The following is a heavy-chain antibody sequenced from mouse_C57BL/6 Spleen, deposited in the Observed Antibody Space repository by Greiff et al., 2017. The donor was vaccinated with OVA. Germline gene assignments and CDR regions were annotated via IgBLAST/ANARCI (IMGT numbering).Heavy chain of an antibody. CDR1: GYTFTSYC. V-gene: IGHV1-53*01. CDR2: INPSNGGH. J-gene: IGHJ3*01. CDR3: ASGLLSPRAY. Sequence: QVQLQQPGTDLVKPGASVKLSCKASGYTFTSYCMHWVKQRPGQGLEWIGNINPSNGGHNYNEKFKSKATLTVDKSSSTAYMQLSSLTAADSAVYYCASGLLSPRAYWGQGTLVTVSA.